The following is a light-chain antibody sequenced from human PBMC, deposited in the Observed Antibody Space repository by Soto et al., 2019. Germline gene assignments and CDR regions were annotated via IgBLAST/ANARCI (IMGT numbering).Light chain of an antibody. CDR3: AAWDASLGGFYV. CDR2: SNN. V-gene: IGLV2-8*01. CDR1: SSDVGKYDY. J-gene: IGLJ1*01. Sequence: QSALTQPPSASGSPGQSVTISCTGTSSDVGKYDYVSWFQHHPGKAPKLLIYSNNHRPSGVPDRFSASKAGASASLAISGLQSGDEGDYYCAAWDASLGGFYVFGSGTKVTVL.